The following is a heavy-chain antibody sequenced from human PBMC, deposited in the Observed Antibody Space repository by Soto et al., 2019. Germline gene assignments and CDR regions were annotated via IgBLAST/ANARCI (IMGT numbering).Heavy chain of an antibody. Sequence: GGSLRLSCAASGFTFSNYAMSWVRQAPGKGLEWVSAISGGGDSTYYADSVKGRFTISRDNSKSTLYLQMMSLRAEDTAVYYCAKDLYVQPPSGWFDPWGQGTVVTVSS. CDR2: ISGGGDST. CDR3: AKDLYVQPPSGWFDP. V-gene: IGHV3-23*01. D-gene: IGHD1-26*01. CDR1: GFTFSNYA. J-gene: IGHJ5*02.